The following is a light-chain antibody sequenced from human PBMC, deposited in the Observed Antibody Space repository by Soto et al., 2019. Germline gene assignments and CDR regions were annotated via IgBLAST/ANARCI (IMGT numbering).Light chain of an antibody. CDR3: QQLKSYPII. CDR2: DTS. J-gene: IGKJ5*01. CDR1: QGINSD. V-gene: IGKV1-9*01. Sequence: DIQLTQSPSFLSASIGDRVTITCRASQGINSDLAWYQQKPGKAPKLLIYDTSTLQRGVPLRFSGRGFGTEFTLTISRLQPEDFATYFCQQLKSYPIIFGQGTRLDIK.